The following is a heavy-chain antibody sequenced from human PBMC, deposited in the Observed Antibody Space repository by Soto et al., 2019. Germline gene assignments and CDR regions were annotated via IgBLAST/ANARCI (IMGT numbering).Heavy chain of an antibody. D-gene: IGHD6-19*01. CDR2: XXVXXGX. V-gene: IGHV4-4*07. Sequence: SETLSLTCSVSGESISNFYWSWIRQSAGKGLEWXGHXXVXXGXXXXXPXXXRVSMSVDTSSNHVSLQLRYLTAADTAIYYCARDRYGWYPGFDLDIWGPGTTVTVSS. J-gene: IGHJ6*02. CDR1: GESISNFY. CDR3: ARDRYGWYPGFDLDI.